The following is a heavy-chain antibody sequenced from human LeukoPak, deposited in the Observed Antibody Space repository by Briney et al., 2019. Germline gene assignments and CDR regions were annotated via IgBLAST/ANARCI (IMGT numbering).Heavy chain of an antibody. CDR1: GYTFTGYY. CDR2: INPNSGGT. CDR3: ARDRGYCSSTSCYGYWFDP. D-gene: IGHD2-2*03. J-gene: IGHJ5*02. Sequence: ASVKASCKASGYTFTGYYMHWVRQAPGQGLEWMGRINPNSGGTNYAQKFQGKVTMTRDTSISTAYMELSRLRSDDTAVYYCARDRGYCSSTSCYGYWFDPWGQGTLVTVSS. V-gene: IGHV1-2*06.